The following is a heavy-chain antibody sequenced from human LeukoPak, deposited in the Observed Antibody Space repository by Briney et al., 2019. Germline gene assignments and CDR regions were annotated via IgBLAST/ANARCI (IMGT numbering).Heavy chain of an antibody. CDR2: IYYSGST. Sequence: KPSETLSLTCTVSGGSISSYYWSWIRQPPGKGLEWIGYIYYSGSTNYKPSLKSRVTISVDTSKNQFSLKLSSVTAADTAVYYCAREPPRYNYYDSSGYYQASRSYYYYYMDVWGKGTTVTISS. D-gene: IGHD3-22*01. CDR1: GGSISSYY. CDR3: AREPPRYNYYDSSGYYQASRSYYYYYMDV. V-gene: IGHV4-59*12. J-gene: IGHJ6*03.